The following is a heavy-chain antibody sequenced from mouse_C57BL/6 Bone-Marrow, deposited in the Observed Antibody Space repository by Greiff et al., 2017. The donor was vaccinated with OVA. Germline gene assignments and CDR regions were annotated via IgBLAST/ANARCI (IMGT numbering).Heavy chain of an antibody. CDR1: GFTFSDYG. J-gene: IGHJ2*01. Sequence: EVQLQESGGGLVKPGGSLKLSCAASGFTFSDYGMHWVRQAPEKGLEWVAYISSGSRTIYYANTVKGRFTISRDNAKNTLFLQMTSLRSEDTAMYYCAIVVWLNYWGQGTTLTVSS. CDR2: ISSGSRTI. CDR3: AIVVWLNY. D-gene: IGHD2-2*01. V-gene: IGHV5-17*01.